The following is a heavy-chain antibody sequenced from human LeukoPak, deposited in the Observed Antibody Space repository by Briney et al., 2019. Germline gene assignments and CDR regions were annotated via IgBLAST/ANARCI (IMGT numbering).Heavy chain of an antibody. J-gene: IGHJ4*02. CDR3: AREASSTWYAMFDL. Sequence: GASVKVSCKASGGTFSTYAISWVRQAPGQGLEWMGTIIPIFGSTNYSPKFQGRVSITADESTSTAFMELSRLRSEDTAFYFCAREASSTWYAMFDLWGQGTLVTVSS. D-gene: IGHD6-13*01. CDR2: IIPIFGST. CDR1: GGTFSTYA. V-gene: IGHV1-69*13.